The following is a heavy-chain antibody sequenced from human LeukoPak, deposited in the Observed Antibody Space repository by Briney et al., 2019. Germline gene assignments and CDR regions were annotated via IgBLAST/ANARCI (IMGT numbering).Heavy chain of an antibody. CDR3: ARGGNSSWDY. Sequence: GGSLRLSCAASGFVFSNYWMSWVRQAPGKGLEWVANIKPDGTEKYYVDSLKGRFTISRDNTKNSLYLQMSSLRVEDTAVYYCARGGNSSWDYWGQGALVTVSS. CDR2: IKPDGTEK. V-gene: IGHV3-7*01. D-gene: IGHD6-6*01. J-gene: IGHJ4*02. CDR1: GFVFSNYW.